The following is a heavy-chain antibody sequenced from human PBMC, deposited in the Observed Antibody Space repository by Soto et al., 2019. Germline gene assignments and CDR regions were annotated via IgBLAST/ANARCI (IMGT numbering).Heavy chain of an antibody. CDR1: GGSFSGYY. CDR2: INHSGST. V-gene: IGHV4-34*01. CDR3: ARGNGWTASSAPFDY. D-gene: IGHD6-19*01. J-gene: IGHJ4*02. Sequence: NPSETLSLTCAVYGGSFSGYYWSWIRQPPGKGLEWIGEINHSGSTNYILSLKSRVTISVDTSKNQFSLNLRSVTAADTAVYYCARGNGWTASSAPFDYWGQGTLVTVSS.